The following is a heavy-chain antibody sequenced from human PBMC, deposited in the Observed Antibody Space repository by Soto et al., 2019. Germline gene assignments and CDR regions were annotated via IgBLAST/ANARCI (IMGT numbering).Heavy chain of an antibody. CDR1: GGSISSSSYY. CDR3: ARQRTGTTYFDY. CDR2: FYYSGST. D-gene: IGHD1-7*01. J-gene: IGHJ4*02. Sequence: QLQLQESGPGLVKPSETLSLTCTVSGGSISSSSYYWGWIRQPPGKGLEWIGSFYYSGSTYYNPSLKSRVTISVDTSKNQFSLKLSSVTAADTAEYYCARQRTGTTYFDYWGQGTLVTVSS. V-gene: IGHV4-39*01.